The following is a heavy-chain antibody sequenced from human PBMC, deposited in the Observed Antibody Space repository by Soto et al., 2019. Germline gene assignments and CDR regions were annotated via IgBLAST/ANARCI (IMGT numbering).Heavy chain of an antibody. V-gene: IGHV4-4*02. J-gene: IGHJ5*02. CDR3: AIAIAAAGTTGVFDP. Sequence: QVQLQESGPGLVKPSGTLSLTCAVSGGSISSSNWWSWVRQPPGKGLEWIGEIYPSGSTTYNPSLTSRGTISVDTSKNQFSLKLSSVTAADTAVYYGAIAIAAAGTTGVFDPWVQGPLVTVSS. D-gene: IGHD6-13*01. CDR1: GGSISSSNW. CDR2: IYPSGST.